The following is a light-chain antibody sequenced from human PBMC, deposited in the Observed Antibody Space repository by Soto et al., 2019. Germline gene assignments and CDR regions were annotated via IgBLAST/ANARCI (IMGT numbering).Light chain of an antibody. CDR2: DNN. CDR1: SSNIGAGYD. J-gene: IGLJ1*01. V-gene: IGLV1-51*01. CDR3: GTYDSSLRDGV. Sequence: QSALTQPPSVSGAPGQRVTISCTGSSSNIGAGYDVHWYQQLPGAAPKLLIYDNNKRPSGIPDRFSGSKSGTSATLDITGLQTGDEADYYCGTYDSSLRDGVFGTGTKVTVL.